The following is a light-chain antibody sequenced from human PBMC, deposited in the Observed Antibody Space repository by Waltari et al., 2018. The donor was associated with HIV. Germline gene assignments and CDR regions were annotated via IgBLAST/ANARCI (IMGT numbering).Light chain of an antibody. CDR2: GEN. Sequence: SSELAQDPAVSVALGQTVRITCQGDSVRSDYARWYQQKPGPAPVLVVYGENNRPSGIPDRFSGSTSGNTASLTIAWAQAEDEADYYCNSRDSSGHWFFGGGTKVTVL. CDR1: SVRSDY. CDR3: NSRDSSGHWF. J-gene: IGLJ3*02. V-gene: IGLV3-19*01.